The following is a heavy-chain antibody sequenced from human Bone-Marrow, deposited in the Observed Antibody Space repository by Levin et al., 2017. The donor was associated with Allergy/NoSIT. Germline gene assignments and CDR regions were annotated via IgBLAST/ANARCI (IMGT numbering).Heavy chain of an antibody. Sequence: SETLSLTCTVSGGSISSYYWSWIRQPPGKGLEWIGYIYYSGSTNYNPSLKSRVTISVDTSKNQFSLKLSSVTAADTAVYYCATHSSGWYGAFDIWGQGTMVTVSS. CDR1: GGSISSYY. J-gene: IGHJ3*02. CDR3: ATHSSGWYGAFDI. CDR2: IYYSGST. V-gene: IGHV4-59*01. D-gene: IGHD6-19*01.